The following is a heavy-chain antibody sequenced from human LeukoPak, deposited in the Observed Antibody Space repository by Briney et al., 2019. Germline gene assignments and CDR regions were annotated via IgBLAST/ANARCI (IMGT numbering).Heavy chain of an antibody. J-gene: IGHJ3*02. CDR1: GGSISSGGYY. CDR2: IYYSGST. Sequence: SETLSLTCTVSGGSISSGGYYWSWIRQHPGKGLEWIGYIYYSGSTYYNPSLKSRVTISVDTSKNQFSLKLSSVTAADTAVYYCARDPRFGELLGAFDIWGQGTMVTVSS. V-gene: IGHV4-31*03. D-gene: IGHD3-10*02. CDR3: ARDPRFGELLGAFDI.